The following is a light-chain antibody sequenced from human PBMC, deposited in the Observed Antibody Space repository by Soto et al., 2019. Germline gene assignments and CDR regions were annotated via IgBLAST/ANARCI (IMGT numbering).Light chain of an antibody. Sequence: DIQMTQSPSSLSASVGDRVTITCRASQSISSYLNWYQQKPGKAPKLLIYAASSLQSGVPSRFSGSGSGIDFTLTISSLQPEDFETYYCQQSYSTPLTLGGGTKVDIK. J-gene: IGKJ4*01. V-gene: IGKV1-39*01. CDR2: AAS. CDR1: QSISSY. CDR3: QQSYSTPLT.